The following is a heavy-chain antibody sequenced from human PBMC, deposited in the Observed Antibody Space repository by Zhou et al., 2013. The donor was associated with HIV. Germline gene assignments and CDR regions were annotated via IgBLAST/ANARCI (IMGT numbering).Heavy chain of an antibody. J-gene: IGHJ6*02. V-gene: IGHV1-8*01. CDR2: MNPETGKS. D-gene: IGHD3-10*01. CDR1: GYTLSSSD. CDR3: ARRGSWGDHTNMIRGGLDV. Sequence: QLVQSGAEVKKPGASVKVSCKASGYTLSSSDMHWVRQATGQGLEWLGWMNPETGKSVYAQKFQDRVTMTRNTSISTAYMELSGLKSEDTAVYYCARRGSWGDHTNMIRGGLDVWGRGTTVTVSS.